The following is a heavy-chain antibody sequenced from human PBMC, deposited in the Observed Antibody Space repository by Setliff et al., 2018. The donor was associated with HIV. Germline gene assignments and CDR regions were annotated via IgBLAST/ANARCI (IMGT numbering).Heavy chain of an antibody. CDR2: INHSGST. CDR1: GGSFSGYC. J-gene: IGHJ4*02. Sequence: SETLSLTCAVFGGSFSGYCWSWIRKPPGKGLEWIGEINHSGSTDYNPSLKSLFTKSVDTSKHQFSLNLSSVTAADTAVYYCARYDYGDFDYWGQGTPVTVS. V-gene: IGHV4-34*01. D-gene: IGHD4-17*01. CDR3: ARYDYGDFDY.